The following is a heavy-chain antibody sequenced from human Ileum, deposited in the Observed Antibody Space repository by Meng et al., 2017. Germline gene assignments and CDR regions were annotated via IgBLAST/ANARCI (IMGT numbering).Heavy chain of an antibody. V-gene: IGHV4-34*01. CDR2: INHSGST. D-gene: IGHD6-19*01. Sequence: QVQLQEWGAGLLKPSETLSLTCAVYCGSFSGYYWSWIRQPPGKALEWIGEINHSGSTNYNPSLKSRVTISVDTSKNQFSLKLSSVTAADTAVYYCARTRRGSSGWYMGYWGQGTLVTVSS. J-gene: IGHJ4*02. CDR1: CGSFSGYY. CDR3: ARTRRGSSGWYMGY.